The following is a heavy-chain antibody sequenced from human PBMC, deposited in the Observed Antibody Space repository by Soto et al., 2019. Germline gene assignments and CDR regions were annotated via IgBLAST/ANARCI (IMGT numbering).Heavy chain of an antibody. J-gene: IGHJ4*02. Sequence: GGSLRLSCAASGFTFSSYVMRWVRQAPGKGQQWVSSINGSGGSTYYADSVKGRFTISRDNSKNTLYLQMNSLRAEDTAVYFCARGYCSGDTCYHTDYWGQGTLVTVSS. CDR3: ARGYCSGDTCYHTDY. D-gene: IGHD2-15*01. CDR1: GFTFSSYV. CDR2: INGSGGST. V-gene: IGHV3-23*01.